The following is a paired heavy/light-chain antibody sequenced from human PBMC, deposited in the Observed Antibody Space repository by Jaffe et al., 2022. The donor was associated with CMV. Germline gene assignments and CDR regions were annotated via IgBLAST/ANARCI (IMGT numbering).Heavy chain of an antibody. J-gene: IGHJ2*01. CDR1: GFTFGDFG. Sequence: EVQLVESGGDLVQPGRSLRLSCAASGFTFGDFGMHWVRLVPGKGLEWVSGISWNSGGIGYADSVKGRFTISRDNAKDSLYLQMHSLRAEDTALYYCARRATVVTPSWYFDLWGRGTLVTVSS. D-gene: IGHD2-15*01. CDR3: ARRATVVTPSWYFDL. V-gene: IGHV3-9*01. CDR2: ISWNSGGI.
Light chain of an antibody. CDR2: GNN. CDR1: SSNIGAGND. J-gene: IGLJ3*02. CDR3: QSSDNTLSGSWV. Sequence: QSVLTQPPSVSGAPGQRVTISCTGSSSNIGAGNDVHWYQHLPGRAPKLLIFGNNNRPSGVPDRFSGSRSGTSASLAITGLQAEDEADYYCQSSDNTLSGSWVFGGGTKLTVL. V-gene: IGLV1-40*01.